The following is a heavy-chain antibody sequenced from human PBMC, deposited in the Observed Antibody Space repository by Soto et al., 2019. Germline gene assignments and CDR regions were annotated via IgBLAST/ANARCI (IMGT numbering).Heavy chain of an antibody. D-gene: IGHD6-19*01. CDR3: ARDPGVAVAWSDPSRGMDV. V-gene: IGHV1-18*01. CDR1: GYTFTSYG. Sequence: ASVKVSCKASGYTFTSYGISWVRQAPGQGLEWMGWISAYNGNTNYAQKLQGRVTMTTDTSTSTAYMELRSLRSDDTAVYYCARDPGVAVAWSDPSRGMDVWGQGTTVTVSS. CDR2: ISAYNGNT. J-gene: IGHJ6*02.